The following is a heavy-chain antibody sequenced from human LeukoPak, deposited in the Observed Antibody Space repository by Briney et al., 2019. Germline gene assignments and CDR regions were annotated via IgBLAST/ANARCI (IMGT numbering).Heavy chain of an antibody. V-gene: IGHV1-2*02. D-gene: IGHD4/OR15-4a*01. CDR2: INPNSGGT. Sequence: ASVKVSCKASGGTFSNYAISWVRQAPGQGLGWMGWINPNSGGTNYAQKFQGRVTMTRDTSISTAYMELSRLRSDDTAVYYCARRAGAYSHPYDYWGQGTLVTVSS. J-gene: IGHJ4*02. CDR3: ARRAGAYSHPYDY. CDR1: GGTFSNYA.